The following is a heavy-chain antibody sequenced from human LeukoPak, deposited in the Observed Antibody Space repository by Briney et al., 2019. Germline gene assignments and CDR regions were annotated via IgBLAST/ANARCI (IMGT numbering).Heavy chain of an antibody. D-gene: IGHD1-7*01. CDR3: ATANNWNYALGY. Sequence: GASVKVSCKASGDTFIRYGISWARQAPGQGLEWMGWCSTGNGNTNYGQKFQGRVAMTTDTSTGTAYMELRSLRSDDTAMYYCATANNWNYALGYWGQGTLVTVSS. J-gene: IGHJ4*02. CDR1: GDTFIRYG. V-gene: IGHV1-18*01. CDR2: CSTGNGNT.